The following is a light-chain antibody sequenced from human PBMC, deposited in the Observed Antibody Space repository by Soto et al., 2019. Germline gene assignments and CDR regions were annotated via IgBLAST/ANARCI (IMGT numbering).Light chain of an antibody. Sequence: DIQMTQSPSTLSASVGDRVTMRCRASQGISSWLAWYQQKPGKAPNLLIYAASTLQSGVPSRFSGSGSGTDFTLTISCLQSEDFATYYCQQYYSFPWTFGQGTKVDIK. J-gene: IGKJ1*01. CDR3: QQYYSFPWT. CDR1: QGISSW. CDR2: AAS. V-gene: IGKV1D-16*01.